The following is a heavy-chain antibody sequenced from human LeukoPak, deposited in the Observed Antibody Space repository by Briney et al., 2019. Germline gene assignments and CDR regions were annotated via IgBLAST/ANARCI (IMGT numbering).Heavy chain of an antibody. CDR1: GFTFSTYA. CDR3: ARAYSRESGYDFVFEY. Sequence: GGSLRLSCAASGFTFSTYAMSWVRQAPGKGLEWVSAVRGSGTDTYYADSVKGRFTISRDNSKNTLYLQMNSLRAEDTAVYYCARAYSRESGYDFVFEYWGQGTLVTVSS. D-gene: IGHD5-12*01. CDR2: VRGSGTDT. J-gene: IGHJ4*02. V-gene: IGHV3-23*01.